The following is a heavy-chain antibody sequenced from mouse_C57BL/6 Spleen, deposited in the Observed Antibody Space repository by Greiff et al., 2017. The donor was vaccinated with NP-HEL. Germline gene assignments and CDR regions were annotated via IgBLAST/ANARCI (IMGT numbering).Heavy chain of an antibody. V-gene: IGHV3-6*01. Sequence: DVQLQESGPGLVKPSQSLSLTCSVTGYSITSGYYWNWIRQFPGNKLEWMGYISYDGSNNYNPSLKNRISITRDTSKNQFFLKLNSVTTEDTATYDCAREITTVVAHWYFDVWGTGTTVTVSS. CDR3: AREITTVVAHWYFDV. D-gene: IGHD1-1*01. CDR2: ISYDGSN. CDR1: GYSITSGYY. J-gene: IGHJ1*03.